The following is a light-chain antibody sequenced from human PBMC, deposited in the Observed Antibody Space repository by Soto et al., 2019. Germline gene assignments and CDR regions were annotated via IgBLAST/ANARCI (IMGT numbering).Light chain of an antibody. CDR1: QSISSW. J-gene: IGKJ1*01. V-gene: IGKV1-5*01. CDR3: QQYNSYST. CDR2: DAS. Sequence: IQMTQSPSKRSASVGDRVTITCRASQSISSWLAWYQQKPGKAPKILIYDASSLQSGVPSRFSGSGSGTEFTLTISSLQPDDVATYYCQQYNSYSTFGQGTKVDSK.